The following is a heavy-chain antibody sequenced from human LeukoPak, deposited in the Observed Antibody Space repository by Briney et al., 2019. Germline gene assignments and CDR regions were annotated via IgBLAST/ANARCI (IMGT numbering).Heavy chain of an antibody. CDR1: GGSISSYY. Sequence: SETLSLTCTVSGGSISSYYWNWIRQTSGKGLEWIGYISYSGSTDYNPSLKSRVTISVDTSTSQFSLKLNSVTAADTAVYYCARDTWGWFDPWGQGTLVIVSS. J-gene: IGHJ5*02. D-gene: IGHD3-16*01. CDR2: ISYSGST. CDR3: ARDTWGWFDP. V-gene: IGHV4-59*01.